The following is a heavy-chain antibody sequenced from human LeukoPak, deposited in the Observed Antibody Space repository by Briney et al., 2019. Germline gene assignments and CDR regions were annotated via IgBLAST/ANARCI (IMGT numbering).Heavy chain of an antibody. V-gene: IGHV3-33*01. CDR1: GFTFSSYG. D-gene: IGHD3-9*01. Sequence: GGSLRLSCAASGFTFSSYGMHWVRQAPGKGLEWVAVIWYDGSNKYYADSVKGRFTISRDNSKNTLYLQMNSLRAEDTAVYYCARDRQVRYFDWLLYRGLYYYYGMDVWGKGTTVTVSS. J-gene: IGHJ6*04. CDR2: IWYDGSNK. CDR3: ARDRQVRYFDWLLYRGLYYYYGMDV.